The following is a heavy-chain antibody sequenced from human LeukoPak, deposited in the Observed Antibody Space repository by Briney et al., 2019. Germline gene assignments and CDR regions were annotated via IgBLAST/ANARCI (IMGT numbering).Heavy chain of an antibody. CDR1: GYSFTSYW. J-gene: IGHJ4*02. D-gene: IGHD5-18*01. V-gene: IGHV5-51*01. CDR3: ARRGGSGYSYGYGY. Sequence: AESLKISCKASGYSFTSYWIGWVRRMAGKGLEWMGIIYPGDSDTRYSPSFQGQFTISADKSISTAYLQWSSPKASDTAMYYCARRGGSGYSYGYGYWGQGTLVTVSS. CDR2: IYPGDSDT.